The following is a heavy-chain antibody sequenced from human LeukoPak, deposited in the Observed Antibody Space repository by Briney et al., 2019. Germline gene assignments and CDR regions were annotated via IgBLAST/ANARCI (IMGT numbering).Heavy chain of an antibody. CDR3: ARLGNGYNRYYFEY. V-gene: IGHV4-39*01. J-gene: IGHJ4*02. Sequence: SETLSLTCTVFGGSISSSTYSWGWIRQPPGKGLEWIGNIYYSGSTDYNPSVKSRVLIFVDTSKNQFSLKLRSVTAADTAVYYCARLGNGYNRYYFEYWGQGTLVTVSS. D-gene: IGHD5-24*01. CDR2: IYYSGST. CDR1: GGSISSSTYS.